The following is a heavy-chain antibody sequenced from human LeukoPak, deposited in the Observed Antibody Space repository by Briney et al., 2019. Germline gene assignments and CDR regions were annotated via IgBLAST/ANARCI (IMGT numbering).Heavy chain of an antibody. CDR3: TRSTNLEALDI. CDR1: GGSVSSGSYY. J-gene: IGHJ3*02. CDR2: IYYSGST. D-gene: IGHD2-8*01. Sequence: SETLSLTCTVSGGSVSSGSYYWSWIRQPPGKELEWIGYIYYSGSTNSNPSLKNRVTISVDTSKSQFSLKLRSVTTADTALYYCTRSTNLEALDIWGQGTMVTVSS. V-gene: IGHV4-61*01.